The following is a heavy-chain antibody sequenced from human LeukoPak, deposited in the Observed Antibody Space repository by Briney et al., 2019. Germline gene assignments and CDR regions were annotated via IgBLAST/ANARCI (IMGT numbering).Heavy chain of an antibody. CDR1: GYTFTGYY. V-gene: IGHV1-18*04. CDR3: ARDRGATRSWFDP. CDR2: ISAYNGNT. Sequence: ASVKVSCKASGYTFTGYYMHWVRQAPGQGLEWMGWISAYNGNTNYAQKLQGRVTMTTDTSTSTAYMELRSLRSDDTAVYYCARDRGATRSWFDPWGQGTLVTVSS. J-gene: IGHJ5*02. D-gene: IGHD1-26*01.